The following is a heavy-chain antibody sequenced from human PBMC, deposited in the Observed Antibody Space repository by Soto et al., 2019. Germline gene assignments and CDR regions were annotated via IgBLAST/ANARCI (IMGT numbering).Heavy chain of an antibody. CDR3: ARVPINNGDYDYYGMDV. CDR1: GGSLSSYY. D-gene: IGHD4-17*01. V-gene: IGHV4-59*01. Sequence: LSLTCTVSGGSLSSYYWSWIRQPPGQGLEWIGDIYYSGSTNYNPSLKGRVTISVDTSKNQFSLKLSSVTAADTAVYYCARVPINNGDYDYYGMDVWGQGTTVTVSS. CDR2: IYYSGST. J-gene: IGHJ6*02.